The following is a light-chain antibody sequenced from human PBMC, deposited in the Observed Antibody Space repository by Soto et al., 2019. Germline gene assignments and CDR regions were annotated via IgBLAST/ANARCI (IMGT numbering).Light chain of an antibody. CDR2: CAS. Sequence: DIVMTQSPDSLAVSLGERATINCKSSQSVLYSSNNKNYLAWYQQKPGQPPKLLIYCASTRESGVPDRFSGSGSGTDFTLTISSLQAEDVAVYYCQQYYSTPPVTFGPGTKVDI. CDR1: QSVLYSSNNKNY. J-gene: IGKJ3*01. V-gene: IGKV4-1*01. CDR3: QQYYSTPPVT.